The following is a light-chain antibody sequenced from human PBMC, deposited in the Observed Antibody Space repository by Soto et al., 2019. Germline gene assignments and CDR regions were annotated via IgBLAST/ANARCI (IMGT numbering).Light chain of an antibody. CDR3: AAWDDSLSGVV. Sequence: QFVLTQPPSASGTPGQRVTISCSGSSSNIGSNYVFWYQHLPGTAPKLLIYRNNQRPSGVPDRFSGSKSGTSASLAISGLRSEDETDYYCAAWDDSLSGVVFGGWTKVTVL. CDR2: RNN. CDR1: SSNIGSNY. V-gene: IGLV1-47*01. J-gene: IGLJ2*01.